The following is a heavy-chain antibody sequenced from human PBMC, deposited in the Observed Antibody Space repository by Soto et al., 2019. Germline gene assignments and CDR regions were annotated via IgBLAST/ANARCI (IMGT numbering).Heavy chain of an antibody. CDR3: ARDRRDIVVVVAARPHAFDI. D-gene: IGHD2-15*01. Sequence: SVKVSCKASGGTFSSYTTSWVRQAPGQGPEWMGRIIPIRGIANYAQKFQGRVTIPADKSTSTAYMELSSLRSEDTAVYYCARDRRDIVVVVAARPHAFDIWGQGTMVTVSS. CDR1: GGTFSSYT. CDR2: IIPIRGIA. J-gene: IGHJ3*02. V-gene: IGHV1-69*04.